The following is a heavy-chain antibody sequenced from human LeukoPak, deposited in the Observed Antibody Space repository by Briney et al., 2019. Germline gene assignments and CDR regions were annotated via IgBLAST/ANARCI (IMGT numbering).Heavy chain of an antibody. CDR3: ARLMANYGDYVDY. Sequence: EGSLRLSXAASGFTFSSYSMNWVRQAPGKGLEWVSSISSSSSYIYYADSVKGRFTISRDNAKNSLYLQMNSLRAEDTAVYYCARLMANYGDYVDYWGQGTLVTVSS. D-gene: IGHD4-17*01. CDR1: GFTFSSYS. CDR2: ISSSSSYI. J-gene: IGHJ4*02. V-gene: IGHV3-21*01.